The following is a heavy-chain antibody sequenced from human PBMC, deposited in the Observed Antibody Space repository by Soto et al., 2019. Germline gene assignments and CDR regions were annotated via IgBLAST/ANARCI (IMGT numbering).Heavy chain of an antibody. CDR3: ARGERLFRGSFDS. CDR1: GYTLTELS. V-gene: IGHV1-24*01. J-gene: IGHJ5*01. D-gene: IGHD2-15*01. Sequence: ASVKVSCKVSGYTLTELSMHWVRQAPGKGLEWMGGFDPEDGETIYAQKFQGRVTMTRDTSTSTVYMELSSLKSEDTAVYFCARGERLFRGSFDSWGQGTLVTVSS. CDR2: FDPEDGET.